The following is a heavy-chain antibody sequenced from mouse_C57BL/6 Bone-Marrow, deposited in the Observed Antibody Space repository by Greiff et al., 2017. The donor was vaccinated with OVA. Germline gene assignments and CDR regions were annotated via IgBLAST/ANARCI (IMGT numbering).Heavy chain of an antibody. CDR1: GFSFNTYA. CDR3: VRQSITTVVATEYFDV. CDR2: IRSKSNNYAT. D-gene: IGHD1-1*01. V-gene: IGHV10-1*01. J-gene: IGHJ1*03. Sequence: EVNVVESGGGLVQPKGSLKLSCAASGFSFNTYAMNWVRQAPGKGLEWVARIRSKSNNYATYYADSVKDRFTISRDDSESMLYLQMNNLKTEDTAMYYCVRQSITTVVATEYFDVWGTGTTVTVSS.